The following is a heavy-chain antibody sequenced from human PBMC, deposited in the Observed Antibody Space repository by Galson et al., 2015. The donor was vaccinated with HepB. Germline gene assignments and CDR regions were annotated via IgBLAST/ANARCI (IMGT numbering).Heavy chain of an antibody. D-gene: IGHD2-15*01. CDR2: ISYDGSNK. Sequence: SLRLSCAASGFTFSSYGMHWVRQAPGKGLEWVAVISYDGSNKYYADSVKGRFTISRDNFKNTLYLQMNSLRAEDTAVYYCAKDRIAGDCSGGSCYYQYFDYWGQGTLVTVSS. J-gene: IGHJ4*02. CDR1: GFTFSSYG. CDR3: AKDRIAGDCSGGSCYYQYFDY. V-gene: IGHV3-30*18.